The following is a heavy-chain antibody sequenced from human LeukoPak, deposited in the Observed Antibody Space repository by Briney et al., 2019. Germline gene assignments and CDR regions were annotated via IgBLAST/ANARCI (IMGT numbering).Heavy chain of an antibody. V-gene: IGHV3-33*01. CDR1: GFIFSSYA. J-gene: IGHJ4*02. CDR2: IWFDGSNQ. CDR3: ARHFGT. D-gene: IGHD3/OR15-3a*01. Sequence: GGSLRLSCAASGFIFSSYAMHWVRRAPGKGPEWVAIIWFDGSNQYYAESVEGRFTVSRDNSKNTLYLQMNSLRAEDTAVYSCARHFGTWGQGTLVTVSS.